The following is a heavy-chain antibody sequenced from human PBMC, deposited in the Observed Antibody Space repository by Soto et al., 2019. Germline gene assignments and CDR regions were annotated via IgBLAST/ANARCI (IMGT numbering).Heavy chain of an antibody. Sequence: QVQLVQSGAEVKKPGSSVKVSCKASGGTFSSYAISWVRQAPGQGLEWMGGIIPIFGTANYAQQFQGRVTITADESTSTAYMDLSSLRSEDTAVYYCASGPYCGGDCYSLFYYWGQGTLVTVSS. V-gene: IGHV1-69*01. D-gene: IGHD2-21*02. CDR1: GGTFSSYA. CDR3: ASGPYCGGDCYSLFYY. J-gene: IGHJ4*02. CDR2: IIPIFGTA.